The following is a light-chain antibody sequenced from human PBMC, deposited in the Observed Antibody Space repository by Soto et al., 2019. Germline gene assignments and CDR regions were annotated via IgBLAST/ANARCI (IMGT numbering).Light chain of an antibody. CDR3: GSWDRSMCAYV. CDR2: DDN. J-gene: IGLJ1*01. CDR1: SSNIGGNS. Sequence: VLTQPPSVSAAPGQKVTIPCSGSSSNIGGNSVSWYQQLPWTAPKLLIYDDNKRPSGIPDRFSGSKSGTSATLGITGIQTGVEVDYYCGSWDRSMCAYVFGTGTKGTV. V-gene: IGLV1-51*01.